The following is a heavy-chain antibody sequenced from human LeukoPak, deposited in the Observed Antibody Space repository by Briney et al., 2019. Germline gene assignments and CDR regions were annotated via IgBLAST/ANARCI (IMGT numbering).Heavy chain of an antibody. CDR3: ARSTTVVTLGQNWFDS. J-gene: IGHJ5*01. CDR2: IYPGDSDT. CDR1: GYSFTSYW. V-gene: IGHV5-51*01. Sequence: GESLKISCKGSGYSFTSYWIGWVRQMPGKGLEWMGIIYPGDSDTRYSPSFPGQVTISADKSISTAYLQWSSLTASDTAMYYCARSTTVVTLGQNWFDSWGQGTLVTVSS. D-gene: IGHD4-23*01.